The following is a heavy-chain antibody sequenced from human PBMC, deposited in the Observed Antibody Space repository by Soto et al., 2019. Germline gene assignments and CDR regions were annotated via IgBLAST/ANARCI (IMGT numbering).Heavy chain of an antibody. J-gene: IGHJ6*03. V-gene: IGHV3-23*01. CDR2: ISGSGGST. CDR3: ARGTTGTTITHTKYYYYYMDV. D-gene: IGHD1-1*01. Sequence: GGSLRLSCAASGFTFSSYGMSWVRQAPGKGLEWVSAISGSGGSTYYADSVKGRFTISRDNSKNTLYLQMNSLRAEDTAVYYCARGTTGTTITHTKYYYYYMDVWGKGTTVTVSS. CDR1: GFTFSSYG.